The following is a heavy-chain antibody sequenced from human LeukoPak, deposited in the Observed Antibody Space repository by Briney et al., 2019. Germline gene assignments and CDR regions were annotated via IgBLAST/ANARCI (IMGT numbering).Heavy chain of an antibody. CDR3: ARDGHQGLQPNWFDP. CDR1: GGSISSGSYY. V-gene: IGHV4-61*02. CDR2: IYTSGST. Sequence: PSETLSLTCTVSGGSISSGSYYWSWIRQPAGKGLEWIGRIYTSGSTNYNPSLKSRVTISVDTSKNQFSLKLSSVTAADTAVYYCARDGHQGLQPNWFDPWGQGTLVTVSS. D-gene: IGHD4-11*01. J-gene: IGHJ5*02.